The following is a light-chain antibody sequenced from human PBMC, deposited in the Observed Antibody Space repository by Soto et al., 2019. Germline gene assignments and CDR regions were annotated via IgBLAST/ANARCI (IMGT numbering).Light chain of an antibody. CDR1: QSVSSSF. CDR3: QQYGSSPWT. V-gene: IGKV3-20*01. J-gene: IGKJ1*01. Sequence: EIVLTQSPGTLSLSPGERATLSCRASQSVSSSFLAWYQQKPGQAPRLLIYGASIRATGIPDRFSGSGSGTDFTLTISRVEPEDFAVYYCQQYGSSPWTFGQGNKVDIK. CDR2: GAS.